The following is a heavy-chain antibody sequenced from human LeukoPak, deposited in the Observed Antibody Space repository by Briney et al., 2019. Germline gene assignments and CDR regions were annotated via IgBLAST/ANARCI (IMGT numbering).Heavy chain of an antibody. J-gene: IGHJ4*02. CDR2: IYYSGST. CDR1: GGSISSSSYY. CDR3: ASPEGSGSYSLFGY. Sequence: PSETLSLTCTVSGGSISSSSYYWGWIRQPPGKGLEWIGSIYYSGSTYYNPSLKCRVTISVDTSKNLFSLKLSSVTAADTAVYYCASPEGSGSYSLFGYWGQGTLVTVSS. V-gene: IGHV4-39*01. D-gene: IGHD1-26*01.